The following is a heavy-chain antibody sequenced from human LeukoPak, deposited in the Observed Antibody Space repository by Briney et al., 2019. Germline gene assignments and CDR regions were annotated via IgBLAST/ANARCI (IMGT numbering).Heavy chain of an antibody. CDR1: GGSISSGDYY. CDR2: IYYSGST. D-gene: IGHD6-13*01. Sequence: PSETLSLTCTVSGGSISSGDYYWSWIRQPPGTGLEWIGYIYYSGSTYYNPSLKSRVTISVDTSKNQFSLKLSSVTAADTAVYYCARGGELAAAGNNWFDPWGQGTLVTVSS. CDR3: ARGGELAAAGNNWFDP. V-gene: IGHV4-30-4*01. J-gene: IGHJ5*02.